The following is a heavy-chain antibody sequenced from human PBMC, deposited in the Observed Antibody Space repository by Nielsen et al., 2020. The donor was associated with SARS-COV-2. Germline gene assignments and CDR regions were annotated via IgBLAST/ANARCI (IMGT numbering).Heavy chain of an antibody. Sequence: GGSLKISCAASGFTFSSYEMNWVRQAPGKGLEWVSYISSSGSTIYYADSVKGRFTISRDNAKNSLYLQMNSLRAEDTAVYYCARTYYYDSSGYSVFDYWGQGTLVTVSS. D-gene: IGHD3-22*01. CDR1: GFTFSSYE. V-gene: IGHV3-48*03. CDR2: ISSSGSTI. CDR3: ARTYYYDSSGYSVFDY. J-gene: IGHJ4*02.